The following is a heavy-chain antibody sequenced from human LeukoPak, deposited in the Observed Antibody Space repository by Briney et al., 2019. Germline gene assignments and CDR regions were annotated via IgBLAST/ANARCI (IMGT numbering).Heavy chain of an antibody. J-gene: IGHJ4*02. CDR2: ISYDGTDK. Sequence: GGSLRLSCAASGFTFSRYGMHWVRQAPGKGLEWLAVISYDGTDKYYADSVKGRFTISRDNSKNTLYLQMNSLRAEDTTVYFCARARSGDGFNLDYWGQGTLVTVSS. V-gene: IGHV3-33*01. D-gene: IGHD5-24*01. CDR3: ARARSGDGFNLDY. CDR1: GFTFSRYG.